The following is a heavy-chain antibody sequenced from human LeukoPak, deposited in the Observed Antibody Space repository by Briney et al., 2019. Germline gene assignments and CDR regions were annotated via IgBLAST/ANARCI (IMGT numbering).Heavy chain of an antibody. CDR3: ARGYSGYDQGL. CDR2: ISAYNGNT. CDR1: GYTFTGYY. D-gene: IGHD5-12*01. Sequence: GASVKVSCKASGYTFTGYYMHWVRQAPGQGLEWMGWISAYNGNTNYAQKLQGRVTMTTDTSTSTAYMELRSLRSDDTAVYYCARGYSGYDQGLWDQGTLVTVSS. J-gene: IGHJ4*02. V-gene: IGHV1-18*04.